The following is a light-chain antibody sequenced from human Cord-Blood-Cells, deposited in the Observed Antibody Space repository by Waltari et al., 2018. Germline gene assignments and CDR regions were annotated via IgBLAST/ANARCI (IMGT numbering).Light chain of an antibody. V-gene: IGLV2-11*01. Sequence: QSALTQPRSVYGSPGQSVTISCTGTSSDVGGYNYVSWSQQHPGKAPKLMIYDVSKRPSGVPDRFSGSKSGNTASLTISGLQAEDEADYYCCSYAGSYTLAVVFGGGTKLTVL. CDR2: DVS. CDR1: SSDVGGYNY. J-gene: IGLJ2*01. CDR3: CSYAGSYTLAVV.